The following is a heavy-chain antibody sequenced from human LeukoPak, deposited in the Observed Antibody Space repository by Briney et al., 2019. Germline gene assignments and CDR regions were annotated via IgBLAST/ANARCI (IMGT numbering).Heavy chain of an antibody. Sequence: GGSLRLSCAASGFTFSTSSLNWVRQAPGKGLEWVSSISSSSSYIYYADSVKGRFTISRDNAKNSLYLQMNSLRAEDTAVYYCASLDTAMVTSVYWGQGTLVTVSS. J-gene: IGHJ4*02. CDR1: GFTFSTSS. CDR2: ISSSSSYI. CDR3: ASLDTAMVTSVY. V-gene: IGHV3-21*01. D-gene: IGHD5-18*01.